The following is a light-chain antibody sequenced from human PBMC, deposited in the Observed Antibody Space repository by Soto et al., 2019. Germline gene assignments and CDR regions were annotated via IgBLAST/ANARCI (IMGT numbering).Light chain of an antibody. CDR2: DAS. J-gene: IGKJ1*01. CDR3: QQYSSYWT. Sequence: DIQMTQSPSTLSASVRDRVTITCRASQSIDTWLAWYQRRPGKAPEVLIYDASSLKRGVPSRFSGSGSGTEFTLTISDLQPDDFAPYYCQQYSSYWTFGQGTKVDIK. CDR1: QSIDTW. V-gene: IGKV1-5*01.